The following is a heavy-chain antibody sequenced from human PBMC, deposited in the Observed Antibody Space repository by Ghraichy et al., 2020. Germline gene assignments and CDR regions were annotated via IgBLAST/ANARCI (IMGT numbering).Heavy chain of an antibody. CDR3: ARVWSGPTRGTYWYFDG. Sequence: ASVKVSCKASGYTFNGYYMYWVRQAPGQGPEWMGRINLNSGGADYAEKFQGRVTMTSDTSISTAYMELSGLRSDDTAVYYCARVWSGPTRGTYWYFDGWGRRTLVALPS. CDR1: GYTFNGYY. V-gene: IGHV1-2*06. J-gene: IGHJ2*01. CDR2: INLNSGGA. D-gene: IGHD3-3*01.